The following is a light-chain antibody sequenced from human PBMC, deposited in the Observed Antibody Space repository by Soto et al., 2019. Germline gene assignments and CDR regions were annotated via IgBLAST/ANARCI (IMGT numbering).Light chain of an antibody. CDR1: SSDVGGYNY. V-gene: IGLV2-14*01. CDR3: SSHTSSNTRV. CDR2: EVT. J-gene: IGLJ1*01. Sequence: QSVLTQPASVSGSPGQSITISCTGTSSDVGGYNYVSWYQQHPGKAPKLIIYEVTNRPSGISYRFSGSKPGNTASLTISGLQAEDEADYYCSSHTSSNTRVFGTGTKVTVL.